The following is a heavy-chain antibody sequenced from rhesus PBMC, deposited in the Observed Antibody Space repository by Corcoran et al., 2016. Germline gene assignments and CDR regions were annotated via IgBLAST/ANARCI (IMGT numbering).Heavy chain of an antibody. V-gene: IGHV4-122*02. CDR2: ISYSGSN. CDR3: ARGAAGTVLFDY. Sequence: QLQLQESGPGLVKPSETLSLTCAVSGYSISRGYGWIWIRQPPGNGLELIGYISYSGSNSYNPSLKRRVTISRETSKNQVSLKLSSVTAADTAVYYCARGAAGTVLFDYWGQGVLVTVSA. CDR1: GYSISRGYG. J-gene: IGHJ4*01. D-gene: IGHD5-24*01.